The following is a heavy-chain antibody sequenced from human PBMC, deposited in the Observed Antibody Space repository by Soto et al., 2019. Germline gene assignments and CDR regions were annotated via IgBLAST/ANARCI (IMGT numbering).Heavy chain of an antibody. Sequence: GGSLRLSCAASGFTFSSYGMHWVRQAPGKGLEWVAVIWYDGSNKYYADSVKGRFTISRDNSKNTLYLQMNSLRAEDTAVYYCARDHGAMVYSSSWYLYWGQGTLVTVSS. CDR1: GFTFSSYG. V-gene: IGHV3-33*01. CDR2: IWYDGSNK. CDR3: ARDHGAMVYSSSWYLY. D-gene: IGHD6-13*01. J-gene: IGHJ4*02.